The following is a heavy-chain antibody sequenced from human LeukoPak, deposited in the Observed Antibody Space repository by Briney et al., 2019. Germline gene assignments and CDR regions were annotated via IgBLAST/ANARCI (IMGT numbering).Heavy chain of an antibody. V-gene: IGHV1-2*02. Sequence: ASVKVSCKASGYTFSDYYVHWVRRAPGQGLEWMGWINPNSGGTHYAQNFQGRVTMTRDTSISTAYMELSRLRSDDTAVYYCARYETVGELGWFDPWGQGTLVTVSS. CDR3: ARYETVGELGWFDP. CDR2: INPNSGGT. D-gene: IGHD3-10*01. J-gene: IGHJ5*02. CDR1: GYTFSDYY.